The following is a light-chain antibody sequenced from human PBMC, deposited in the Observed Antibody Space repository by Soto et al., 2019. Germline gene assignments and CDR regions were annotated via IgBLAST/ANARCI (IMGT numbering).Light chain of an antibody. CDR3: QQYGSSGT. J-gene: IGKJ1*01. Sequence: ETVMTQSPVTLSVSPGDTATLSCRASQSVSSYLAWYQQKPGQAPGLLIFDASNRATGIPDRFSGSGSGTDFTLTISRLEPEDFAVYYCQQYGSSGTFSQGTKVDIK. CDR1: QSVSSY. V-gene: IGKV3-20*01. CDR2: DAS.